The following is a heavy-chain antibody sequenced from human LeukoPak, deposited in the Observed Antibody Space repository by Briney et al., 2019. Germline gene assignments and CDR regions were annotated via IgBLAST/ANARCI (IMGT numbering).Heavy chain of an antibody. CDR3: ARDRSGVNYDSSGLRAFDI. CDR2: ISSSGSTI. J-gene: IGHJ3*02. V-gene: IGHV3-11*01. CDR1: GFTFSDYY. D-gene: IGHD3-22*01. Sequence: KPGGSLRLSCAASGFTFSDYYMSWIRQAPGKGLEWVSYISSSGSTIYYADSVKGRFTISRDNAKNSLYLQMNSLRAEDTAVYYCARDRSGVNYDSSGLRAFDIWGQGTMVTVSS.